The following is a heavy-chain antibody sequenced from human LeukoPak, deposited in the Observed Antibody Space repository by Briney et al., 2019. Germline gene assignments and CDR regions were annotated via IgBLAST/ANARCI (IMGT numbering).Heavy chain of an antibody. CDR3: AKDRPSGYFRPYYFDY. Sequence: GGSLRLSCAASGFTFSSYAMSWVRQAPGKGLEWVSAISGSGGSTYYADSVKGRFTISRDNSKNTLYLQMNSLGAEDTAVYYCAKDRPSGYFRPYYFDYWGQGTLVTVSS. CDR1: GFTFSSYA. D-gene: IGHD3-22*01. V-gene: IGHV3-23*01. J-gene: IGHJ4*02. CDR2: ISGSGGST.